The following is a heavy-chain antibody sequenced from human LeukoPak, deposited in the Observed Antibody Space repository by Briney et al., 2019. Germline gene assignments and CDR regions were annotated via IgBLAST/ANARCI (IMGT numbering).Heavy chain of an antibody. CDR2: ISYDGSNK. CDR3: ARAADYGGTLDY. D-gene: IGHD4-23*01. V-gene: IGHV3-30-3*01. CDR1: GFTFSSSA. J-gene: IGHJ4*02. Sequence: PGRSLRLSCAASGFTFSSSAMHWVRQAPDKGLEWVAVISYDGSNKYYADSVKGRFTISRDNSKNTLYLQMNSLRAEDTAVYYCARAADYGGTLDYWGQGTLVTVSS.